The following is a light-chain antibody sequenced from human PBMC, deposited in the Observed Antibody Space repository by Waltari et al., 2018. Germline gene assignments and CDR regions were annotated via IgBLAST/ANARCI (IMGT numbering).Light chain of an antibody. J-gene: IGLJ2*01. Sequence: SYALTQAPSVSVSPGQTARINCSGAVCVKQHDSRSQKMPGQAPVLITNEDTLRPSGVPDRFSGSTSGTTVTLTTSGVQAEDEADYYCQSAGSSGTYHVLFGGGTKVTVL. V-gene: IGLV3-25*03. CDR2: EDT. CDR1: VCVKQH. CDR3: QSAGSSGTYHVL.